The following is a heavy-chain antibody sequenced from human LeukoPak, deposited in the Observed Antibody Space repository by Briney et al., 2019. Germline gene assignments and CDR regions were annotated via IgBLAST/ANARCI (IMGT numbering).Heavy chain of an antibody. J-gene: IGHJ4*02. CDR2: IWYDGSNK. Sequence: GGSLRLSCAASGFTFSSYGMHWVRQAPGKGLEWVAVIWYDGSNKYYADSVKGRFTISGDNSKNTLYLQMNSLRAEDTAVYYCARTYYDFPRGFDYWGQGTLVTVSS. CDR3: ARTYYDFPRGFDY. D-gene: IGHD3-3*01. CDR1: GFTFSSYG. V-gene: IGHV3-33*01.